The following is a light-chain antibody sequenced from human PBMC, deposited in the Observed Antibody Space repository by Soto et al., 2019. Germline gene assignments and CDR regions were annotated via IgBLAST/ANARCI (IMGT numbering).Light chain of an antibody. V-gene: IGKV3-20*01. CDR2: DVS. J-gene: IGKJ2*01. CDR3: QHFGDSRYT. CDR1: QRVSSDY. Sequence: EVVLTQSPGTLSFSPGERATLSCKTSQRVSSDYLAWYQHKPGQPPRLLIFDVSTRPTGVPDRFSGSGSGTDFTLTISRLEPEDFAVYYCQHFGDSRYTFGQGTKL.